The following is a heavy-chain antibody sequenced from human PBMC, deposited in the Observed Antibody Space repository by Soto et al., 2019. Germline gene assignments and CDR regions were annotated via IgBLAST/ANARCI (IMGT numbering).Heavy chain of an antibody. CDR2: IIPILGIA. Sequence: GASVKVSCKASGGTFSSYTISWVRQAPGQGLEWMGRIIPILGIANYAQKFQGRVTITADKSTSTAYMELSSLRSEDTAVYYCASALGAHDAFDIWGQGPMVTVSS. D-gene: IGHD1-26*01. CDR1: GGTFSSYT. J-gene: IGHJ3*02. V-gene: IGHV1-69*02. CDR3: ASALGAHDAFDI.